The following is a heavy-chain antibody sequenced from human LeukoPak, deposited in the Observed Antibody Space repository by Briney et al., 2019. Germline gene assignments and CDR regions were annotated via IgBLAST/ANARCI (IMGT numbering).Heavy chain of an antibody. D-gene: IGHD2-2*01. J-gene: IGHJ4*02. CDR3: AKGYCRGNSCYDDRGAFDY. CDR1: GGSISSYY. CDR2: IYTSGST. V-gene: IGHV4-4*07. Sequence: SETLSLTCTVSGGSISSYYWSWIRQPAGKGLEWIGRIYTSGSTNYNPSLKSRVTMSVDTSKNQFSLKLSSVTAADTAVYYCAKGYCRGNSCYDDRGAFDYWGQGTLVTVSS.